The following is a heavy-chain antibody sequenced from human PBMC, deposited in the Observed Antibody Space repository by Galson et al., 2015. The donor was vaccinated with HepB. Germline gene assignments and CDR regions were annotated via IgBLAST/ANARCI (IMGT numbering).Heavy chain of an antibody. V-gene: IGHV3-23*01. D-gene: IGHD3-3*01. CDR3: AKAYDFWSGPIPVDY. J-gene: IGHJ4*02. Sequence: SLRLSCAASGFTFSSNAMTWVRLAPGKGLEWVSAISGSGGSTYYADSVKGRFSISRDNSKNMLYLQMNSLRAEDTAIYYCAKAYDFWSGPIPVDYWGQGTLVTVSS. CDR2: ISGSGGST. CDR1: GFTFSSNA.